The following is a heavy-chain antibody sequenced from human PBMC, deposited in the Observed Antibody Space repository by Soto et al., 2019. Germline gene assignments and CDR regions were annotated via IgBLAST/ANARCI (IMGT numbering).Heavy chain of an antibody. V-gene: IGHV1-24*01. J-gene: IGHJ6*03. CDR3: SASVICTNGVCSNYCYYYMDV. CDR1: GYTLTELS. CDR2: FDPEDGET. D-gene: IGHD2-8*01. Sequence: ASVKVSCKVSGYTLTELSMHWVRQAPGKGLEWMGGFDPEDGETIYAQKFQGRVTMTEDTSTDTAYMELSSLRSEDTAVYYCSASVICTNGVCSNYCYYYMDVWGKGTTVTVSS.